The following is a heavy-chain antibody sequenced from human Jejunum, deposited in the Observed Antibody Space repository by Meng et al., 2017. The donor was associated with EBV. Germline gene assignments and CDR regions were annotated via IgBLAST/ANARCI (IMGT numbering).Heavy chain of an antibody. Sequence: QVEWGRSGAEVKKPGASVKVSCKASGFTFTNYDINWVRQASGQGLEWMGWMNPSNGKTGYAQKFQGRVTMTRDASTSTAYMELSSLRSDDTAVYFCARGAQPIDLWGQGTLVTVSS. J-gene: IGHJ5*02. V-gene: IGHV1-8*01. CDR1: GFTFTNYD. CDR3: ARGAQPIDL. D-gene: IGHD3-3*01. CDR2: MNPSNGKT.